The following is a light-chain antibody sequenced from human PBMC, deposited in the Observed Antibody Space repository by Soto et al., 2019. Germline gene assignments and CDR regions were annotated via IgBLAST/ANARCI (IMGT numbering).Light chain of an antibody. Sequence: DIVMTQSPDSLAVSLGERATINCKSSQSVLYSSNNKNYLAWYQQKPGQPPKLLIYWASTRESGVPDRFSGSGSGTDFTLTISSLQAEDVAVYYCQQYSYWPRTFGQGTKVDIK. V-gene: IGKV4-1*01. J-gene: IGKJ1*01. CDR2: WAS. CDR3: QQYSYWPRT. CDR1: QSVLYSSNNKNY.